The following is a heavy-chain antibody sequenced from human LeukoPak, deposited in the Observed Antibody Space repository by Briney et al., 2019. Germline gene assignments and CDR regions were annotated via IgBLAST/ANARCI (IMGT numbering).Heavy chain of an antibody. CDR2: IWYDGSNK. D-gene: IGHD2-21*01. CDR1: GFTFSSYG. CDR3: ASRRGGSVVDY. J-gene: IGHJ4*02. Sequence: GRSLRLSFAASGFTFSSYGMHWVRQAPGKGLEWVALIWYDGSNKYYADSVKGRFTISRDNSKNTVYLQMNSLRAEDTAVYYCASRRGGSVVDYWGQGTLVTVSS. V-gene: IGHV3-33*01.